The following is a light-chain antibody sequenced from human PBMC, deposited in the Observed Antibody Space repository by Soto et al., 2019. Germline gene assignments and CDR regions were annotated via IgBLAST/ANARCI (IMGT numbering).Light chain of an antibody. V-gene: IGKV3-20*01. Sequence: EIVLTQSPGTLSLSPGERATLSCRASQSVTSSYLAWYRQKPGQAPRLLIYGASSRATGIPDRFSGSGSGTDFTLTISRLEPEDFAVYYCQQYGTSPLTFGPGTKVDIK. CDR3: QQYGTSPLT. CDR1: QSVTSSY. CDR2: GAS. J-gene: IGKJ3*01.